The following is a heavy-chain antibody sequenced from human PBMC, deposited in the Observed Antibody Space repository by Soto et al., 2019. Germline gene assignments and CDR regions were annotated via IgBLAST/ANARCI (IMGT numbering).Heavy chain of an antibody. D-gene: IGHD6-19*01. CDR2: ISAFNGAT. V-gene: IGHV1-18*01. CDR3: VRDQQWLLQVPLDFDY. Sequence: QIQLVQSGAEVKKPGASVKVSCKASGFTFSDYGFSWVRQAPGRGLEWMGWISAFNGATNYTQKSEGRVAMTTDAATTTAYMELRSLTVDDTAVYYCVRDQQWLLQVPLDFDYWGQGTVVTVSS. J-gene: IGHJ4*02. CDR1: GFTFSDYG.